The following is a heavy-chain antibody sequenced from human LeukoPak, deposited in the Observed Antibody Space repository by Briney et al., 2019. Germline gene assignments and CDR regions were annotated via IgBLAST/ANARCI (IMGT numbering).Heavy chain of an antibody. V-gene: IGHV1-2*02. CDR3: ARELNYFDF. J-gene: IGHJ4*02. Sequence: ASVKVSCKASGYIFIGYYFHWVRQAPGQGLEWMGWINPNNGRTNYAQKFQGRVTMTRDTSITTTYMELSRLISDDTAIYYCARELNYFDFWGQGTLLTVSS. CDR1: GYIFIGYY. CDR2: INPNNGRT.